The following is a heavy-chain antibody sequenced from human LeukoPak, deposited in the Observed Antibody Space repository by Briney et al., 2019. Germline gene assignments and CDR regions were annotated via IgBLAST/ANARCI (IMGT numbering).Heavy chain of an antibody. V-gene: IGHV4-39*01. CDR3: ARGITMIVVVIPPDY. CDR2: IYYSGST. Sequence: SETLSLTCTVSGGSISSSSYYWGWIRQPPGKGREWIGSIYYSGSTYYNPSLKSRVTISVDTSKNQFSLKLSSVTAADTAVYYCARGITMIVVVIPPDYWGQGTLVTVSS. CDR1: GGSISSSSYY. J-gene: IGHJ4*02. D-gene: IGHD3-22*01.